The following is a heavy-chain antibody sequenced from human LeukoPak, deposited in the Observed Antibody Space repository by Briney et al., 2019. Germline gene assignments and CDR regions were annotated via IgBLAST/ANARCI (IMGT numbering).Heavy chain of an antibody. J-gene: IGHJ6*02. Sequence: SETLSLTCTVSGASISSHHWTWIRQPPGKGLEWIGYIYYTGSTNYSPSLKSRVTISVDTSKNQFSLKLSSVTAADTAVYYCARADAAVAAYYGIDVWGQGTTVTVSS. CDR2: IYYTGST. CDR1: GASISSHH. CDR3: ARADAAVAAYYGIDV. D-gene: IGHD6-19*01. V-gene: IGHV4-59*11.